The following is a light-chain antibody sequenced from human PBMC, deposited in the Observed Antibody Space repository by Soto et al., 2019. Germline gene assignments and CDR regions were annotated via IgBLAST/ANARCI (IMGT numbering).Light chain of an antibody. CDR2: KAS. Sequence: EIVLTQSPATLSLSPGERATLSYRASQRISNSLAWYQQKPGQAPSLLIFKASKRATGMPARFSGSGSGTEFTLTITSLEPEDFAVYYCQQYGSSSRLTFGGGTKVDIK. J-gene: IGKJ4*01. CDR3: QQYGSSSRLT. CDR1: QRISNS. V-gene: IGKV3-11*01.